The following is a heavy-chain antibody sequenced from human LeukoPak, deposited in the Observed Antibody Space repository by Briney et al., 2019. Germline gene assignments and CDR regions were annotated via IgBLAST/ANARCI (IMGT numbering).Heavy chain of an antibody. J-gene: IGHJ4*02. CDR3: ARDRTHYYDSSGYYSRWEY. V-gene: IGHV1-46*01. CDR2: INPRGGTT. Sequence: GASVKVSCKASGYTFTSYYMHWVRQAPGQGLEWMGLINPRGGTTRYAQKFQGRVTMTRDTSTSTVYMELSSLRSEDTAMYYCARDRTHYYDSSGYYSRWEYWGQGTLVTVSS. CDR1: GYTFTSYY. D-gene: IGHD3-22*01.